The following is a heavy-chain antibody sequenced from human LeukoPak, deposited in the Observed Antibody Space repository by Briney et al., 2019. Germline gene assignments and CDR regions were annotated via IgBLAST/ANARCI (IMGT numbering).Heavy chain of an antibody. CDR3: ARGTIAAAGYYYFDY. J-gene: IGHJ4*02. CDR2: LSGSGGSI. CDR1: GFTFSNYA. D-gene: IGHD6-13*01. V-gene: IGHV3-23*01. Sequence: QSGGSLRLSCAASGFTFSNYAMSWVRQAPGKGLEWVSNLSGSGGSIYYADSVRGRFTISRDNAKNSLYLQMNSLRAEDTAVYYCARGTIAAAGYYYFDYWGQGTQVTVSS.